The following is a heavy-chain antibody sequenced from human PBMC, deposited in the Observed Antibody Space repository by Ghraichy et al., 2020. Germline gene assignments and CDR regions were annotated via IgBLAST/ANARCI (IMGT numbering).Heavy chain of an antibody. D-gene: IGHD2-15*01. CDR2: ISGSGDNT. J-gene: IGHJ5*02. Sequence: AGSLRLSCTASGFTFNSYAMSWVRQAPGKGLEWVSDISGSGDNTYYAQSVKGRFTISRDNSKNTLYLQMNSLRADDTAVYYCAKRGAASAATSWFDPWGQGTLVIVS. CDR3: AKRGAASAATSWFDP. V-gene: IGHV3-23*01. CDR1: GFTFNSYA.